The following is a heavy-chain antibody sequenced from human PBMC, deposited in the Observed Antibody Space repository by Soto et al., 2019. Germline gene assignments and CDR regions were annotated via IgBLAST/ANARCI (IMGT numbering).Heavy chain of an antibody. V-gene: IGHV3-30*18. D-gene: IGHD2-21*02. CDR1: GFTFSSYG. CDR3: ANPTRMTARNQYYFDY. CDR2: ISYDGSNK. J-gene: IGHJ4*02. Sequence: QVQLVESGGGVVQPGRSLRLSCAASGFTFSSYGMHWVRQAPGKGLEWVAVISYDGSNKYYADSVKGRFTISRDNSKNALYLQMNSLRAEDTAVYYCANPTRMTARNQYYFDYWGQGTLVTVSS.